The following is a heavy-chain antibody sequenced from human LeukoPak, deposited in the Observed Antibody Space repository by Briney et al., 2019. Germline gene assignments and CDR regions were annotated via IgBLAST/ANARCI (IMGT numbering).Heavy chain of an antibody. J-gene: IGHJ4*02. CDR2: FSPEDGET. CDR1: GYTLTELS. D-gene: IGHD3-10*01. Sequence: ASVNVSCKVSGYTLTELSMHWVRQAPGKGLEWMGGFSPEDGETIYAQKFQGRVTMTEDTSTDTAYMELSSLRSEDTAVYYCATRLLWFGELSNPFDYWGQGTLVTVSS. CDR3: ATRLLWFGELSNPFDY. V-gene: IGHV1-24*01.